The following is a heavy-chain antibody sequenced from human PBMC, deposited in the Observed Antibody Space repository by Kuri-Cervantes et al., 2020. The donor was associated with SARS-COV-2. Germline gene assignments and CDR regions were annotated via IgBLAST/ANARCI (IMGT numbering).Heavy chain of an antibody. D-gene: IGHD3-3*01. CDR2: IYYSGVS. V-gene: IGHV4-59*08. Sequence: SETLSLTCTVSDGSISDYYWSWIRQPPARGLEWLGYIYYSGVSHYNPSLKSRVTISVDTSKNQFPLKLSSVTAADTAVYYCARHLNSVTIFGVVSNRFDPWGQGTLVTVSS. CDR3: ARHLNSVTIFGVVSNRFDP. CDR1: DGSISDYY. J-gene: IGHJ5*02.